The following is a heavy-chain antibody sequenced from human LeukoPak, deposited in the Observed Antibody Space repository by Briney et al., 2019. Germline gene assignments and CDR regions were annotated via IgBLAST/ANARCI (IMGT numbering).Heavy chain of an antibody. V-gene: IGHV3-48*04. CDR3: AREGPHGDRTIDY. D-gene: IGHD4-17*01. J-gene: IGHJ4*02. CDR2: ISSSSSTI. CDR1: GFTFSSYS. Sequence: GGSLRLSCAASGFTFSSYSMNWVRQAPGKGLEWVSYISSSSSTIYYADSVKGRVTISRDNAKNSLYLQMNSLRAEDTAVYYCAREGPHGDRTIDYWGQGTLVTVSS.